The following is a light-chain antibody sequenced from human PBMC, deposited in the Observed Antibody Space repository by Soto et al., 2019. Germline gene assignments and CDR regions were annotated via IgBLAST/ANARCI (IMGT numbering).Light chain of an antibody. CDR3: QQYGTPSWT. V-gene: IGKV3-20*01. J-gene: IGKJ1*01. CDR2: GAS. Sequence: EIVLTQSPGTLSLSPGERASLSCRASQSVSSEKLAWYQQKPGQAPRLLIYGASIRATGIPDRFSGSGSGTDFTLTISRLEPEDFAVYYCQQYGTPSWTFGQGTKV. CDR1: QSVSSEK.